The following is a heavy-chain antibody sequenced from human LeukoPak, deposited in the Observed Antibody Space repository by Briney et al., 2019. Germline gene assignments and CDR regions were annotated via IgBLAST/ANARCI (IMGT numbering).Heavy chain of an antibody. CDR3: ARSRPNIVVVVAGAPDY. D-gene: IGHD2-15*01. J-gene: IGHJ4*02. V-gene: IGHV3-7*01. CDR2: IKQDGSEK. Sequence: ASVKVSCKASGGTFSSYAISWVRQAPGKGLEWVANIKQDGSEKYYVDSVKGRFTISRDNAKNSLYLQMNSLRAEDTAVYYCARSRPNIVVVVAGAPDYWGQGTLVTVSS. CDR1: GGTFSSYA.